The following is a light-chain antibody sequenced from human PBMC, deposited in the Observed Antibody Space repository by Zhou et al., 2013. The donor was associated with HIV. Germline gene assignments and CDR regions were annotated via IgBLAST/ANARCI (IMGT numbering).Light chain of an antibody. CDR2: AAS. J-gene: IGKJ3*01. CDR1: QGISSY. Sequence: IRMTQSPSSFSASTGDRVTITCRASQGISSYLAWYQQKPGKAPKLLIYAASTLQSGVPSRFSGSGSGTDFTLTISCLQSEDFATYYCQQYYSYPFTFGPGTKVDIK. V-gene: IGKV1-8*01. CDR3: QQYYSYPFT.